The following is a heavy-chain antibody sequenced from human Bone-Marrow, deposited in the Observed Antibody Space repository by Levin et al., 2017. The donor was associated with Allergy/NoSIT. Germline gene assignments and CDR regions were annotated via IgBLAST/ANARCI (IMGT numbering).Heavy chain of an antibody. CDR2: IKSKTDGGTT. Sequence: GGSLRLSCAASGFTFSNAWMNWVRQAPGKGLEWVGRIKSKTDGGTTDYAAPVKGRFTISRDDSKNTLYLQMNSLKTEDTAVYYCTTDLFRSIAATNAFDIWGQGTMVTVSS. CDR3: TTDLFRSIAATNAFDI. CDR1: GFTFSNAW. D-gene: IGHD6-6*01. V-gene: IGHV3-15*07. J-gene: IGHJ3*02.